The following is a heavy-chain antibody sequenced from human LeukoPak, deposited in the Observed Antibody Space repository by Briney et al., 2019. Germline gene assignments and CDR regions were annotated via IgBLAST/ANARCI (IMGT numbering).Heavy chain of an antibody. Sequence: PGGSLRLSCAASGFTFSSYWMRWVRQAPGKGLEGVANIKQDGSEKYYVDSVKGRFTISRDNAKNSLYLQMNSLRAEDTAVYYCARTYDSSGYYFIGVENYYYYGMDVWGQGTTVTVSS. CDR3: ARTYDSSGYYFIGVENYYYYGMDV. V-gene: IGHV3-7*01. CDR1: GFTFSSYW. J-gene: IGHJ6*02. D-gene: IGHD3-22*01. CDR2: IKQDGSEK.